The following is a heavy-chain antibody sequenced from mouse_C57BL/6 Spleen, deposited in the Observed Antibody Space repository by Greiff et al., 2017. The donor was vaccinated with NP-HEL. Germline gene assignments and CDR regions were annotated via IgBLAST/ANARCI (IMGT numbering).Heavy chain of an antibody. CDR2: IDPSDSYT. CDR3: ARFYDYAFDY. CDR1: GYTFTSYW. J-gene: IGHJ2*01. Sequence: QVQLQQPGAELVRPGTSVKLSCKASGYTFTSYWMHWVKQRPGQGLEWIGVIDPSDSYTNYNQKFKGKATLTVDTSSSTAYMQLSSLTSEDSVVYYCARFYDYAFDYWGQGTTLTVSS. D-gene: IGHD2-4*01. V-gene: IGHV1-59*01.